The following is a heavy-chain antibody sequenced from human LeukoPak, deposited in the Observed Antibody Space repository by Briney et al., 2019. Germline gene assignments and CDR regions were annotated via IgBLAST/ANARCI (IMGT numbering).Heavy chain of an antibody. CDR1: GGSISSSSYY. CDR2: INHSGST. J-gene: IGHJ4*02. Sequence: PSETLSLTCTVSGGSISSSSYYWSWIRQPPGKGLEWIGEINHSGSTNYNPSLKSRVTISVDTSKNQFSLKLSSVTAADTAVYYCAKRGPERKNYYGSGSYYGYWGQGTLVTVSS. CDR3: AKRGPERKNYYGSGSYYGY. D-gene: IGHD3-10*01. V-gene: IGHV4-39*07.